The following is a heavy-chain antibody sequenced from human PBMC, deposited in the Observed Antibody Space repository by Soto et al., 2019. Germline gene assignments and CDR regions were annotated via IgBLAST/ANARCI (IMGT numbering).Heavy chain of an antibody. V-gene: IGHV1-18*04. J-gene: IGHJ6*02. Sequence: QVQLVQSGAEVKKPGASVKVSCKASGYTFTSYGIRWVRQAPGQGLEWMGWISAYNGNTNYAQKLQGRVTMTTDTSRSTAYMERRGLRSDDTAVYYGARDVPGYSSGRVVYYYGMDVWGQGTTVTVSS. CDR1: GYTFTSYG. D-gene: IGHD6-19*01. CDR3: ARDVPGYSSGRVVYYYGMDV. CDR2: ISAYNGNT.